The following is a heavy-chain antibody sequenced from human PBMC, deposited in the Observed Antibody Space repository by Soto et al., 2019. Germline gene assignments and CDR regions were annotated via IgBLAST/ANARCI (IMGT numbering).Heavy chain of an antibody. CDR2: IYYSGST. Sequence: PSETLSLTCTVSGGSVSSGSYYWSWIRQPPGKGLEWIGYIYYSGSTNYNPSLKSRVTISVDKSKNQFSLKLSSVTAAYTAVYYCARVKASGVNFDYWGQGTLVT. D-gene: IGHD3-10*01. J-gene: IGHJ4*02. V-gene: IGHV4-61*01. CDR1: GGSVSSGSYY. CDR3: ARVKASGVNFDY.